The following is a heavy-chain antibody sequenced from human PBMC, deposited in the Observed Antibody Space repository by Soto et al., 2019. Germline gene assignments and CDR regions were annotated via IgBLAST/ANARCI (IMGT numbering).Heavy chain of an antibody. CDR2: INHSGST. D-gene: IGHD4-4*01. V-gene: IGHV4-34*01. Sequence: SETLSLTCAVYGGSFSGYYWSWIRQPPGKGLEWIGEINHSGSTNYNPSLKSRVTISVDTSKNQFSLKLSSVAAADTAVYYCARLEYSKKIDPWGQGTLVTVSS. CDR3: ARLEYSKKIDP. J-gene: IGHJ5*02. CDR1: GGSFSGYY.